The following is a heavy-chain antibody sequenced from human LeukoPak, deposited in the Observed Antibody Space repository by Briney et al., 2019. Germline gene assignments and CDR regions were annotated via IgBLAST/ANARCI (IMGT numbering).Heavy chain of an antibody. D-gene: IGHD6-19*01. CDR1: GGSISSSNW. V-gene: IGHV4-4*02. CDR3: ARVVGQWLGREGKAYYYYMDV. Sequence: SETLSLTCAVSGGSISSSNWWSWVRQPPGKGLEWIGEIYHSGSTNYNPSLKSRVTISVDKSKNQFSLKLSTVTAADTAVYYCARVVGQWLGREGKAYYYYMDVWGKGTTVTISS. J-gene: IGHJ6*03. CDR2: IYHSGST.